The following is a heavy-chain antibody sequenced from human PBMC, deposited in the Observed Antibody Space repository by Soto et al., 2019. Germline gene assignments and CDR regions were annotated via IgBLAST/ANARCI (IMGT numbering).Heavy chain of an antibody. CDR2: IRGSGGST. CDR1: GFTFSSYA. Sequence: GGSLRLSCAASGFTFSSYAMSWVRQAPGKGLEWVSAIRGSGGSTYYADSVKGRFTISRDNSQNTLYLQMNSLRAEDTAVYYCAKDRRVVVAAADYFDYWGQGTLVTVSS. J-gene: IGHJ4*02. D-gene: IGHD2-15*01. CDR3: AKDRRVVVAAADYFDY. V-gene: IGHV3-23*01.